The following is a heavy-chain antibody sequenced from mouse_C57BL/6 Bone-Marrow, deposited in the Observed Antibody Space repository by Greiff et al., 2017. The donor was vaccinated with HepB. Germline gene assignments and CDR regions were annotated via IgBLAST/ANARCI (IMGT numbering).Heavy chain of an antibody. CDR3: ARNDYGGFAY. D-gene: IGHD2-4*01. Sequence: QVQLKQSGAELARPGASVKLSCKASGYTFTSYGISWVKQSTGQGLEWIGEIYPRSGNTYYNEKFKGKATLTADKSSSTAYMELRSLTSEDSAVYFCARNDYGGFAYWGQGTLVTVSA. CDR1: GYTFTSYG. J-gene: IGHJ3*01. CDR2: IYPRSGNT. V-gene: IGHV1-81*01.